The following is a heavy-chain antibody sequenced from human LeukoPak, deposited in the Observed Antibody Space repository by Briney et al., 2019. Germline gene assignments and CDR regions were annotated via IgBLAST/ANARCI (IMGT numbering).Heavy chain of an antibody. CDR2: ISAYNGNT. Sequence: ASVKVSCKASGYTFTSYGISWVRQAPGHGLEWMGWISAYNGNTDYAQNLQGRVTMTTDTSTSTAYMELRSLRSDDTAVYYCARRSTSYYYYYMDVWGKGTTVTVSS. D-gene: IGHD1-1*01. V-gene: IGHV1-18*01. CDR1: GYTFTSYG. CDR3: ARRSTSYYYYYMDV. J-gene: IGHJ6*03.